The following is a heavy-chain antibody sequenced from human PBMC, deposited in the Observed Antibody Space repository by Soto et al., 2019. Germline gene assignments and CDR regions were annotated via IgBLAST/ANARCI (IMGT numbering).Heavy chain of an antibody. CDR3: ARDKCIQLWRYSYRMFV. J-gene: IGHJ6*02. CDR1: GFTFTSYS. CDR2: ISSSSSYI. V-gene: IGHV3-21*01. D-gene: IGHD5-18*01. Sequence: GGSLRLCCAASGFTFTSYSMNWVRQAPGKGLEWVSSISSSSSYIYYADSVKGRFTISRDNAKNSLYLQMNSLRAEDTAGDYCARDKCIQLWRYSYRMFVCGQGATVTVS.